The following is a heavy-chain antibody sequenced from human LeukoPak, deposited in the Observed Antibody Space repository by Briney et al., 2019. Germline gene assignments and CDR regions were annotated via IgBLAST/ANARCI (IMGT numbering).Heavy chain of an antibody. CDR1: GFTFGDYA. J-gene: IGHJ4*02. CDR2: IRSKAYGGTT. CDR3: NTVLYDYVWGSYRSGLTGNY. Sequence: GGSLRLSCTASGFTFGDYAMSWFRQAPGKGLEWVGFIRSKAYGGTTEYAASVKGRFTISRDDSKSIAYLQMNSLKTEDTAVYYCNTVLYDYVWGSYRSGLTGNYWGQGTLVTVSS. D-gene: IGHD3-16*02. V-gene: IGHV3-49*03.